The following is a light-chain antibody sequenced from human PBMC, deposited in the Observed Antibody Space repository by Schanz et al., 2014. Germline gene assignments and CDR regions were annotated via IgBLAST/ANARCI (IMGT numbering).Light chain of an antibody. CDR3: CSYAGRPWV. Sequence: QSALTQPRSVSGSPGQSVTISCAGTSSDVGGHNYVSWYQQHPGKAPKLIIYDVSVRPSGVPDRFSGSKSVNTASLTISGLQAEDEADYYCCSYAGRPWVFGGGTKLTVL. CDR1: SSDVGGHNY. V-gene: IGLV2-11*01. J-gene: IGLJ3*02. CDR2: DVS.